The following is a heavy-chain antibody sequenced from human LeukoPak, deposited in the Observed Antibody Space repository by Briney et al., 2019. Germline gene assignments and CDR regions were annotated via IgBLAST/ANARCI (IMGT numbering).Heavy chain of an antibody. V-gene: IGHV1-2*02. D-gene: IGHD1-7*01. CDR3: ARGLEAGNTAPHFDY. CDR2: INPNSGGT. Sequence: ASVKVSCKPSGYTFTDYYIHWVRQAPGQGLEWMGWINPNSGGTNYPQKFRGRVTVTRGTSITTAYMELSSLRSDDTAVYYCARGLEAGNTAPHFDYWGQGTLVTVSS. J-gene: IGHJ4*02. CDR1: GYTFTDYY.